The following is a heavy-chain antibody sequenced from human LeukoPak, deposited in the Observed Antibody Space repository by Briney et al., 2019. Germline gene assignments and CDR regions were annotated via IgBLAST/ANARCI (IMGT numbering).Heavy chain of an antibody. D-gene: IGHD6-13*01. J-gene: IGHJ4*02. CDR2: INPNSGGT. Sequence: ASVKVSCKASGYTFTGYYMHWVRQAPGQGLEWMGWINPNSGGTNYAQKFQGRVTMTRDTSISTAYMELSRLRSDDTAVYYCARVPIAAAGAGIDYWGQGTLVTVSS. CDR3: ARVPIAAAGAGIDY. V-gene: IGHV1-2*02. CDR1: GYTFTGYY.